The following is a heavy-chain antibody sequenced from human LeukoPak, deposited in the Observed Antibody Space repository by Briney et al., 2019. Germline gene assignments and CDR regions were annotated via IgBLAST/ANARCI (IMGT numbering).Heavy chain of an antibody. CDR1: GYTFTGYY. CDR2: IIPIFGTA. Sequence: ASVKVSCKASGYTFTGYYMHWVRQAPGQGLEWMGGIIPIFGTANYAQKFQGRVTITADKSTSTAYMELSSLRSEDTAVYYCASRGERRNYYYYYYMDVWGKGTTVTVSS. V-gene: IGHV1-69*06. D-gene: IGHD3-16*01. J-gene: IGHJ6*03. CDR3: ASRGERRNYYYYYYMDV.